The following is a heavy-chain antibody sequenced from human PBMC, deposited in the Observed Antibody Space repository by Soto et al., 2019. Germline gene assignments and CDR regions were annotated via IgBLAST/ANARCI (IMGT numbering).Heavy chain of an antibody. CDR3: AGRYCGGDCYSVNWFDP. Sequence: EASVKVSCKASGYTFTSYAMHWVRQAPGQRLEWMGWINAGNGNTKYSQKFQGRVTITRDTSASTAYMELSSLRSEDTAVYYCAGRYCGGDCYSVNWFDPWGQGTLVTVSS. V-gene: IGHV1-3*01. J-gene: IGHJ5*02. CDR1: GYTFTSYA. CDR2: INAGNGNT. D-gene: IGHD2-21*02.